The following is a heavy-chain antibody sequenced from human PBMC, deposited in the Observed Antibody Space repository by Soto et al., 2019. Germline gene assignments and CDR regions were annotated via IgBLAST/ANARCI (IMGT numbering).Heavy chain of an antibody. Sequence: QGLEWMGWISAHNSRTNFAQRFQGRVSLTKDTSTSTAHMELRSLRSDDTAVYYCARGPYSSSWFDPWGQGTLVTVSS. V-gene: IGHV1-18*01. D-gene: IGHD6-13*01. CDR2: ISAHNSRT. J-gene: IGHJ5*02. CDR3: ARGPYSSSWFDP.